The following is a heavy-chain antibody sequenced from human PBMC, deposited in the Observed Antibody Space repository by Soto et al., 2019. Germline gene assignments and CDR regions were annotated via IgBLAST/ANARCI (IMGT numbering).Heavy chain of an antibody. D-gene: IGHD3-9*01. CDR3: ARGATYYDILTGYEDYYYYYMDV. J-gene: IGHJ6*03. V-gene: IGHV1-69*02. CDR2: IIPILGIA. CDR1: GCTFSSYT. Sequence: AVEVSCKASGCTFSSYTISWVRQAPGQGLERMGRIIPILGIANYAQKFQGRVTITADKSTSTAYMELSSLRSEDTAVYYCARGATYYDILTGYEDYYYYYMDVWGKGTTVTVSS.